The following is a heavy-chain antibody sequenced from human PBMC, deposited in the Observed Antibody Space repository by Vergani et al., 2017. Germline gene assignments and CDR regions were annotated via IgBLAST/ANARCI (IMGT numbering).Heavy chain of an antibody. Sequence: EVQLAESGGVVVQPGGSLRLSCAASGFNFSSHWMSWVRQAPGKGLEWVANIKQDGSEKYYVESVKGRFTIYRDNAKNSLYLQMNSLRADDTAVYYCARGYYYGSGSCGYWGQGTLVTVSS. J-gene: IGHJ4*02. D-gene: IGHD3-10*01. CDR2: IKQDGSEK. V-gene: IGHV3-7*01. CDR3: ARGYYYGSGSCGY. CDR1: GFNFSSHW.